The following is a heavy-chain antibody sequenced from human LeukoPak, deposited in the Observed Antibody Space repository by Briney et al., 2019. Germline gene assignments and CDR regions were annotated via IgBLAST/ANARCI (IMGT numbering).Heavy chain of an antibody. Sequence: SETLSLTCTVSGGSISSYYWSWTRQPPGKGLEWIGYIYYSGSTNYNPSLKSRVTISVDTSKNQFSLKLSSVTAADTAVYYCARSVDTAMASYYFDYWGQGTLVTVSS. V-gene: IGHV4-59*08. CDR2: IYYSGST. D-gene: IGHD5-18*01. CDR3: ARSVDTAMASYYFDY. CDR1: GGSISSYY. J-gene: IGHJ4*02.